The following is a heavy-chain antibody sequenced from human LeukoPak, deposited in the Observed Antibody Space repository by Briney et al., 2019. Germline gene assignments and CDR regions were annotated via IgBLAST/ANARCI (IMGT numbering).Heavy chain of an antibody. Sequence: GSLRLSCAASGFTFSSYGMHWVRQAPGKGLEWVAVIWYDGSNKYYAASVKGRFAISRDNSKNTLYLQMNSLRAEDTAVYYCAKDPRRYYDSSGYPVADYWGQGTLVTVSS. CDR2: IWYDGSNK. V-gene: IGHV3-33*06. J-gene: IGHJ4*02. CDR3: AKDPRRYYDSSGYPVADY. CDR1: GFTFSSYG. D-gene: IGHD3-22*01.